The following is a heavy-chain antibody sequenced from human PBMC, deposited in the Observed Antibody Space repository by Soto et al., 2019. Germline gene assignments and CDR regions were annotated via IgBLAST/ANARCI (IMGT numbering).Heavy chain of an antibody. J-gene: IGHJ4*02. D-gene: IGHD1-1*01. CDR3: ARLYNSASAY. V-gene: IGHV3-23*01. Sequence: GGSLRLSCAVSGFTFSQFARSWARQAPGQGLEWVSSIDNSGRNAFYADSVKGRFTLSRDNFKNTLYLQMNGLRAEDSAIYYCARLYNSASAYWGQGTLVTVSS. CDR1: GFTFSQFA. CDR2: IDNSGRNA.